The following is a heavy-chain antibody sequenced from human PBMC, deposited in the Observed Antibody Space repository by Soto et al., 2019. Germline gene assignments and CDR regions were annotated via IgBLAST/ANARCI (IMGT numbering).Heavy chain of an antibody. CDR3: ARPVTVRNDVSAFDI. J-gene: IGHJ3*02. CDR2: IYPGDSDT. D-gene: IGHD1-1*01. Sequence: GESLKISGKVSGDSFTSYWIGWVRQMPGKGLEWMGIIYPGDSDTRYSPSFQGQVTISADKSISTAYLQWSSLKASDTAMYYCARPVTVRNDVSAFDIWGQGTMVTV. CDR1: GDSFTSYW. V-gene: IGHV5-51*01.